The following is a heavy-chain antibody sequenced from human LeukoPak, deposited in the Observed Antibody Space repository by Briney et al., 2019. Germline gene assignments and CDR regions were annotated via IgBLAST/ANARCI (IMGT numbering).Heavy chain of an antibody. D-gene: IGHD5/OR15-5a*01. CDR1: GFTFSDYY. J-gene: IGHJ4*02. CDR3: SRALFSVSDPRLFEL. Sequence: PGGSLRLSCAASGFTFSDYYMSWMRQAPGKGLEWLSHINSNRSITNYADSVEGRFTISRDNAKNTLYLQMNSLRAEDTAVYYCSRALFSVSDPRLFELWGQGTLVTVSS. V-gene: IGHV3-11*06. CDR2: INSNRSIT.